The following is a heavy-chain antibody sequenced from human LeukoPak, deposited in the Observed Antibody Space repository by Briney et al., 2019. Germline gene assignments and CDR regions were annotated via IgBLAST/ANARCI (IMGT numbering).Heavy chain of an antibody. V-gene: IGHV3-30*02. CDR1: GFTSSSYG. J-gene: IGHJ4*02. Sequence: GGSLRLSCAASGFTSSSYGMHWVRQAPGKGLEGVAFIRYDGSNKYYADSVKGRFTISRDNSKNTLYLQMNSLRAEDTAVYYCARVYYYDSSGYLNPFDYWGQGTLVTVSS. CDR3: ARVYYYDSSGYLNPFDY. CDR2: IRYDGSNK. D-gene: IGHD3-22*01.